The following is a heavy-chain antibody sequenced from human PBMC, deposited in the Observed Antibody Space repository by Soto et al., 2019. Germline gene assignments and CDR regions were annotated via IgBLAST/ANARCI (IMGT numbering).Heavy chain of an antibody. V-gene: IGHV3-30-3*01. CDR3: ARVRTVATIPIYFDY. CDR1: GFAFSRNA. Sequence: HPWGSLRLSCAASGFAFSRNAIRFVRHSPLKGLEWVAVISYDGSNKYYADSVKGRFTISRDNSKNTLYLQMNSLRAEDMAVYCCARVRTVATIPIYFDYWGQGTLVTVSS. CDR2: ISYDGSNK. J-gene: IGHJ4*02. D-gene: IGHD5-12*01.